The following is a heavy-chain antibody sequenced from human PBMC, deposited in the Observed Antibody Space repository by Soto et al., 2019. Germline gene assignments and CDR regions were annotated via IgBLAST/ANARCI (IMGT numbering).Heavy chain of an antibody. CDR3: ARTTAVPNTLRSRYFFDY. D-gene: IGHD4-17*01. CDR1: GGSVSDKTYY. V-gene: IGHV4-61*01. Sequence: SETLSLTCSVSGGSVSDKTYYWSWIRQPPGKRLEWIGYVYYSGTTNYNPSLNSRVTISVDLSTNRFSLRLSSVTTADTALYYCARTTAVPNTLRSRYFFDYWGQGTLVTVSS. CDR2: VYYSGTT. J-gene: IGHJ4*02.